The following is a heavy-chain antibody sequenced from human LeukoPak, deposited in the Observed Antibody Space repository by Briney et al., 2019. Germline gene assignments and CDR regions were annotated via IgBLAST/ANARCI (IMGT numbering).Heavy chain of an antibody. J-gene: IGHJ4*02. D-gene: IGHD1-7*01. CDR3: ARENFEGGRGLELIFDY. Sequence: ASVKVSCKASGYNFTSYYMHWVRQAPGQRLEWMGIIKPSGGSTYYAQKFQGRVTMTRDMSTSTVYMELSSLRSEDTAMYYCARENFEGGRGLELIFDYWGQGTQVTVCS. CDR1: GYNFTSYY. V-gene: IGHV1-46*01. CDR2: IKPSGGST.